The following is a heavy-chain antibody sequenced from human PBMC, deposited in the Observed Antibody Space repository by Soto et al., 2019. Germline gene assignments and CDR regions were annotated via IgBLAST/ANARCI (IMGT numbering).Heavy chain of an antibody. CDR3: ARHGGYSYGQYYYYYGMDV. D-gene: IGHD5-18*01. V-gene: IGHV4-38-2*01. Sequence: SETLSLTCAVSGYSISSGYHWGWIRQPPGKGLEWLGSVHHSGSTYYNPSLKSRLTISVDKSKNQFSLKLSPVTAADTAVYYCARHGGYSYGQYYYYYGMDVWGQGTTVTVSS. CDR1: GYSISSGYH. J-gene: IGHJ6*02. CDR2: VHHSGST.